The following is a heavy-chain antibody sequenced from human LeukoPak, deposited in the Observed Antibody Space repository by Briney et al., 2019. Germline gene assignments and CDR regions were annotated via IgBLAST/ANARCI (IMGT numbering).Heavy chain of an antibody. D-gene: IGHD1-7*01. V-gene: IGHV3-74*01. J-gene: IGHJ4*02. CDR3: AKDERNWNYNLASQTYD. CDR2: INTDGSST. Sequence: GGSLRLSCAASGFTFSSYWMHWVRQAPGKGLVWVSRINTDGSSTSYADSVKGRFTISRDNAKNALYLQMSSLRAEDTAVYYCAKDERNWNYNLASQTYDWGQGTLVTVSS. CDR1: GFTFSSYW.